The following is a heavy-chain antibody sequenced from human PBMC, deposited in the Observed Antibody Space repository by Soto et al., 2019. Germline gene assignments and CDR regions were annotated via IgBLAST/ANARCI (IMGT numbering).Heavy chain of an antibody. Sequence: QVQLVQSGAEEKKPGASVKVSCKASGYTFTSYDMHWVRQAPGQRLEWMGWINAGNGNTKYSQKFQGRVTITRDTSASTANMELSSLRSEDTAVYYWARDKITGILDYWGQGTLVTVSS. CDR2: INAGNGNT. V-gene: IGHV1-3*05. CDR1: GYTFTSYD. D-gene: IGHD1-20*01. J-gene: IGHJ4*02. CDR3: ARDKITGILDY.